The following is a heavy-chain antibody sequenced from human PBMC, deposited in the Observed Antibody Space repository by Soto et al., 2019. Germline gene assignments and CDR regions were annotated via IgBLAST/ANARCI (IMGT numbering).Heavy chain of an antibody. Sequence: QVQLQESGPRLVKPSGTLSLTCAVSGASISSTNWWTWVRQPPGKGLEWIGEIYHTGSTKYNPSLKSRVTTSLDQSNNQFSLTLSSVTAAHTAVYYCATLPPRIVVVVLPIPTWGQGTLVTVSS. CDR3: ATLPPRIVVVVLPIPT. J-gene: IGHJ4*02. V-gene: IGHV4-4*02. D-gene: IGHD2-15*01. CDR1: GASISSTNW. CDR2: IYHTGST.